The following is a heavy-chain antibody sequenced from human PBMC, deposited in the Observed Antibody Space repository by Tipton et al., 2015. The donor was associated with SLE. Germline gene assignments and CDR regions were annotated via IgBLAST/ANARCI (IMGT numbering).Heavy chain of an antibody. J-gene: IGHJ5*02. CDR2: IYYSGST. Sequence: TLSLTCTVSGGSISSSSYYWGWIRQPPGKGLEWIGSIYYSGSTYYNASLKSRVTTSVDTSKNQFSLKLSSVTAADTAVYYCARGGCSSTSCYTGGWFDPWGQGTLVTVSS. V-gene: IGHV4-39*07. CDR1: GGSISSSSYY. CDR3: ARGGCSSTSCYTGGWFDP. D-gene: IGHD2-2*02.